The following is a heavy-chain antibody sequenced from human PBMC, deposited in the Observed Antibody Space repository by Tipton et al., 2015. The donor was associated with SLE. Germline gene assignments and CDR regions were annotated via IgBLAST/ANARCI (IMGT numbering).Heavy chain of an antibody. CDR2: IYTSGST. CDR3: ARSHDYDFWSGYRY. Sequence: TLSLTCTVSGGSISSGSYYWSWIRQPAGKGLEWIGRIYTSGSTNYNPSLKSRVTISVDTSKNQFSLKLSSVTAADTAVYYCARSHDYDFWSGYRYWGQGTLVTVSS. J-gene: IGHJ4*02. V-gene: IGHV4-61*02. D-gene: IGHD3-3*01. CDR1: GGSISSGSYY.